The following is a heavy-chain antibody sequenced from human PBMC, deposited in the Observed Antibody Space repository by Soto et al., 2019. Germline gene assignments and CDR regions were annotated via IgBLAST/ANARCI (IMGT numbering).Heavy chain of an antibody. D-gene: IGHD2-2*01. CDR3: AKGDDIVVVPAAKLFDY. Sequence: PGGSLRLSCAASGFTFSSDAMRWVRQAPGTGLEWVSTISDSGDITHHADSVRGRFTIARDNSKNTLYLQMNSLRAEDTAVYYCAKGDDIVVVPAAKLFDYWGQGTLVTVSS. J-gene: IGHJ4*02. V-gene: IGHV3-23*01. CDR2: ISDSGDIT. CDR1: GFTFSSDA.